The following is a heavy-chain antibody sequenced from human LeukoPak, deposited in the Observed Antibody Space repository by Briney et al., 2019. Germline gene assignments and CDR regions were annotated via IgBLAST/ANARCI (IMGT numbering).Heavy chain of an antibody. Sequence: GGSLRLSCAASGFIFSNYGMNWVRQAPGKGLEWVAAISASGSATSYADSVRGRFTISRDNSKSTTYLQMNSLRAEDTAVYYCAKTDYYDSSGYYVAWGQGTLVTVSA. V-gene: IGHV3-23*01. D-gene: IGHD3-22*01. CDR2: ISASGSAT. CDR3: AKTDYYDSSGYYVA. CDR1: GFIFSNYG. J-gene: IGHJ5*02.